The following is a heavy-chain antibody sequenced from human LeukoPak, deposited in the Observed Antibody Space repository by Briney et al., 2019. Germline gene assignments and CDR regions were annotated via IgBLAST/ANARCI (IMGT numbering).Heavy chain of an antibody. Sequence: GGSLRLSCAAPAFTLSDFTIHWVRQASGKGLEWVARIRSKANNYATEYGASVKGRFTISRNDAKNTAYLQMNSLTTEDTAIYYCSAGPSGWTEFFRHWGQGTLVTVSS. CDR2: IRSKANNYAT. CDR1: AFTLSDFT. CDR3: SAGPSGWTEFFRH. J-gene: IGHJ1*01. D-gene: IGHD6-19*01. V-gene: IGHV3-73*01.